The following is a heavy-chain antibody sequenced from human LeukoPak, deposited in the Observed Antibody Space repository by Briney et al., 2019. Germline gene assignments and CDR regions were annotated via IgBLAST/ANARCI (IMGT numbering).Heavy chain of an antibody. J-gene: IGHJ4*02. CDR3: ARDRQVGATSN. Sequence: SVKVSCKASGGTFSSYAISWVRQAPGQGLEWMGRIIPILGIANYAQKFQGRVTITADKSTSTAYMELSSLRSEDTAVYYCARDRQVGATSNWGQGTLVTVSP. CDR2: IIPILGIA. V-gene: IGHV1-69*04. D-gene: IGHD1-26*01. CDR1: GGTFSSYA.